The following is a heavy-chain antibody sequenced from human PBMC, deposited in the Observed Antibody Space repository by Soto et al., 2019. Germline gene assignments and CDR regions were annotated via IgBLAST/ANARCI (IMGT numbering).Heavy chain of an antibody. J-gene: IGHJ5*02. D-gene: IGHD2-2*01. Sequence: ASVKVSCKASGGTFSSYAISWVRQAPGQGLEWMGGIIPIFGTANYAQKFQGRVTITADESTSTAYMELSSLRSEDTAVYYCARKYCSSTSCYLYNWFDPWGQGTLVTVSS. CDR2: IIPIFGTA. CDR3: ARKYCSSTSCYLYNWFDP. V-gene: IGHV1-69*13. CDR1: GGTFSSYA.